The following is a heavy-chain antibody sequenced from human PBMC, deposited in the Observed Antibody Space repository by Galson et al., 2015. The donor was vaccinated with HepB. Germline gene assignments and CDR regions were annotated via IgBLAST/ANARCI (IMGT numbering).Heavy chain of an antibody. V-gene: IGHV3-23*01. CDR2: MSGRGDI. J-gene: IGHJ4*02. Sequence: SLRLSCAASGFTFSSYAMNWVRQAPGEGLEWVSAMSGRGDIYYADSVKGRFTISRDNSKNTLFLQMNRLRAEDTAMYYCARVTYYDIWSGSRYYFDHWGQGTLVTVSS. CDR1: GFTFSSYA. CDR3: ARVTYYDIWSGSRYYFDH. D-gene: IGHD3-3*01.